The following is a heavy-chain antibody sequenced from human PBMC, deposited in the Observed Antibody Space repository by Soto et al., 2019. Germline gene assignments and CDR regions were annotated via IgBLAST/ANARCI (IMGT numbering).Heavy chain of an antibody. J-gene: IGHJ4*02. CDR1: GDSVSSNRAV. CDR2: TYYRSKWYN. CDR3: ARDDYIGSLKRCDS. D-gene: IGHD6-13*01. V-gene: IGHV6-1*01. Sequence: SQTLSLTCAISGDSVSSNRAVWNWIRQSPSRGLEWLGRTYYRSKWYNDYAVSVKSRITINTDTSENQFSLQLNSVTPEDTAVYYCARDDYIGSLKRCDSWGQGILLTVSS.